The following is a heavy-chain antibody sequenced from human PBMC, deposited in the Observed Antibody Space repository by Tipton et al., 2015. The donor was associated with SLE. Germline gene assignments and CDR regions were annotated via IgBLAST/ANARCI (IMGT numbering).Heavy chain of an antibody. CDR2: IYTSGST. J-gene: IGHJ5*02. CDR1: GGSISSYY. V-gene: IGHV4-4*07. D-gene: IGHD3-3*01. CDR3: ARDRGITIFGVVTAPGWFDP. Sequence: PGLVKPSETLSLTCTVSGGSISSYYWSWIRQPAGKGLEWIGRIYTSGSTNYNPSLKSRVTMSVDTSKNQFSLKLSSVTAADTAVYYCARDRGITIFGVVTAPGWFDPWGQGTLVTVSS.